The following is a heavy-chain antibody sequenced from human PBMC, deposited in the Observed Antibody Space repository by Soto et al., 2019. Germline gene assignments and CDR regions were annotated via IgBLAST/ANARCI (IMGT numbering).Heavy chain of an antibody. CDR3: ARDPTYYYGSGSPLFDY. V-gene: IGHV3-48*03. CDR1: GFTFSSYE. CDR2: ISSSGSTI. Sequence: GGSLRLSCAASGFTFSSYEMNWVRQAPGKGLEWASYISSSGSTIYYADSVKGRFTISRDNAKNSLYLQMNSLRAEDTAVYYCARDPTYYYGSGSPLFDYWGQGTLVTVSS. D-gene: IGHD3-10*01. J-gene: IGHJ4*02.